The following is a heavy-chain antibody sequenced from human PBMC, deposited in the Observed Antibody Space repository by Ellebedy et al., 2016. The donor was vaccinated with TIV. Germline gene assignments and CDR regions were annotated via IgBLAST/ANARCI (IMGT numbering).Heavy chain of an antibody. V-gene: IGHV5-51*01. CDR1: GYTFTNYW. CDR2: IYPGDSDF. CDR3: VVWSTFSDDAFDF. J-gene: IGHJ3*01. D-gene: IGHD2/OR15-2a*01. Sequence: GGSLRLXCQGSGYTFTNYWIGWVRQMPGKGLDWMGIIYPGDSDFRYSPSFQGQVTISADKSISTAYLQWGSLKASDTAIYYCVVWSTFSDDAFDFWGQGTMVAVSS.